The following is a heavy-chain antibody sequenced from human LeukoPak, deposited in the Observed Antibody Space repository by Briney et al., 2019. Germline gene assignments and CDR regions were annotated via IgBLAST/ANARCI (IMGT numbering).Heavy chain of an antibody. CDR2: INHSGST. D-gene: IGHD5-12*01. V-gene: IGHV4-34*01. J-gene: IGHJ5*02. CDR1: GGSFSGYY. Sequence: SETLSLTCAVYGGSFSGYYWSWIRQPPGKGLEWIGEINHSGSTNYNPSLKSRVTISVDTSKNQFSLKLSSVTAADTAVYYCARAVGIVATTRIRFDPWGQGTLVTVSS. CDR3: ARAVGIVATTRIRFDP.